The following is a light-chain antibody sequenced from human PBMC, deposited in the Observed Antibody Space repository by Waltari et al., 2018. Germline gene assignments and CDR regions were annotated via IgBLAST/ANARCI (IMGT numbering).Light chain of an antibody. CDR2: AKN. V-gene: IGLV3-19*01. CDR3: NSRDSSGNHVV. CDR1: SLRSYY. Sequence: SSELTQDPAVSVALGQTVKITCQGDSLRSYYPSWYQQKPGQAPIIVIYAKNNRPSGIPDRFSCSRSGNTASLIITGAQAEDEADYYCNSRDSSGNHVVFGGGTKLTVL. J-gene: IGLJ3*02.